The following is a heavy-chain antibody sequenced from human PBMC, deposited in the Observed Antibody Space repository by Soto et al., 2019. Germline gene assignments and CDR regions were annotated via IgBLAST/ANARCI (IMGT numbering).Heavy chain of an antibody. V-gene: IGHV4-39*01. Sequence: QLQLQESGPGLVKPSETLSLTCTVSGGSISGTTYYWSWVRQPPGKGLAWIGSIYGSGSTCYNPSLKIRIAISVDTSRIQFSLKLTSVTAADMAVYYCATHGVNSPFNAWGQGTMVTVSS. D-gene: IGHD3-3*01. CDR3: ATHGVNSPFNA. CDR2: IYGSGST. CDR1: GGSISGTTYY. J-gene: IGHJ3*01.